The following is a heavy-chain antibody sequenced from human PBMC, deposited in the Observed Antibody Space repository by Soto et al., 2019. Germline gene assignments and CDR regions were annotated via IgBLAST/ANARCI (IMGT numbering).Heavy chain of an antibody. D-gene: IGHD6-6*01. J-gene: IGHJ4*02. CDR1: GFTFSSYW. Sequence: GGSLRLSCAASGFTFSSYWMSWVRQAPGKGLEWVANIKKDGSEKYYVDSVKGRFTISRDNAKNSLYLQMNSLRAEDTAVYYCARSIAARPNTFDYWGQGTLVTVSS. CDR2: IKKDGSEK. V-gene: IGHV3-7*01. CDR3: ARSIAARPNTFDY.